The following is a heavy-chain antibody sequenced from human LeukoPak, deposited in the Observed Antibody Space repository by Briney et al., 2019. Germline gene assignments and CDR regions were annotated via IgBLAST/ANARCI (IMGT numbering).Heavy chain of an antibody. J-gene: IGHJ6*03. V-gene: IGHV1-2*02. CDR3: ASGIAAAGGYYYYYMDV. Sequence: ASVKVSCKASGYTFTGYYMHWVRQAPGQGLEWMGWINPNSGGTNYAQKFQGRVTMTRDTSISTAYMELSRLRSDDTAVYYCASGIAAAGGYYYYYMDVWGKGTTVTVSS. CDR2: INPNSGGT. D-gene: IGHD6-13*01. CDR1: GYTFTGYY.